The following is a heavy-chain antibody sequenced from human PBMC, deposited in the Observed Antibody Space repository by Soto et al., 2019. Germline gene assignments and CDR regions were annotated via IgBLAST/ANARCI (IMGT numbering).Heavy chain of an antibody. J-gene: IGHJ4*02. Sequence: ASVKVSCKASGYTFTSYGISWVRQAPGQGLEWMGWISAYNGNTNYAQKLQGRVTMTTDTSTSTAYMELRSLRSDDTAVYYCARDGNDFWSGYYTGSSDYWGQGTLVTVS. V-gene: IGHV1-18*01. D-gene: IGHD3-3*01. CDR2: ISAYNGNT. CDR1: GYTFTSYG. CDR3: ARDGNDFWSGYYTGSSDY.